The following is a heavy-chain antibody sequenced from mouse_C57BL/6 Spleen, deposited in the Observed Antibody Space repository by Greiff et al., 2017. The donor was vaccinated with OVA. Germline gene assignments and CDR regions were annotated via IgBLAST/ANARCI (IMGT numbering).Heavy chain of an antibody. CDR1: GYTFTSYG. CDR2: LYPRSGNT. CDR3: AREGYYFDY. Sequence: QVQLQQSGAELARPGASVKLSCKASGYTFTSYGISWVKQRTGQGLEWIGALYPRSGNTYYNEKFKGKATLTADKSSSTAYMELRSLTSEDSAVYFCAREGYYFDYWGQGTTLTVSS. J-gene: IGHJ2*01. V-gene: IGHV1-81*01.